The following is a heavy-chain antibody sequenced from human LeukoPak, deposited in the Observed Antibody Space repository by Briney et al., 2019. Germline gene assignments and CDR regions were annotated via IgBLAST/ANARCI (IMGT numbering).Heavy chain of an antibody. V-gene: IGHV3-21*01. CDR3: AREELLGAYYYYGMDV. CDR1: GFTFSSYN. CDR2: ISSSSSYI. D-gene: IGHD1-26*01. Sequence: PGGSLRLSCAASGFTFSSYNMNWVRQAPGKGLEWVSSISSSSSYIYYADSVKGRFTISRDNAKNSLYLQMNSLRAEDTAVYYCAREELLGAYYYYGMDVWGQGTTVTVSS. J-gene: IGHJ6*02.